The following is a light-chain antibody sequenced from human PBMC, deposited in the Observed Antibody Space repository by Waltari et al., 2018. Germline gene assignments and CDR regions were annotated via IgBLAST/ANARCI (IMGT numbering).Light chain of an antibody. V-gene: IGLV2-14*01. J-gene: IGLJ1*01. CDR3: SSYASSNTYV. CDR2: EVS. Sequence: QAALTQSPSVSGSPGQSVTLSCTGTSSAIGGYNRVSWYQQHPGKAPKLMIYEVSNRPSGVSDRFSGSKSGNTASLIISGLQAEDEADYYCSSYASSNTYVFGAGTRLTVL. CDR1: SSAIGGYNR.